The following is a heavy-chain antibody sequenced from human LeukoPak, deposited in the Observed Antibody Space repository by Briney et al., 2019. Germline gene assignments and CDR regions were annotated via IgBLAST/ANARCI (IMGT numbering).Heavy chain of an antibody. CDR2: ISGSGDTP. V-gene: IGHV3-23*01. CDR3: ARGGSGGAFDY. J-gene: IGHJ4*02. D-gene: IGHD4-23*01. CDR1: GFTFGSYA. Sequence: PGGSLRLSCTASGFTFGSYAMSWVRQAPGKGLEWVSTISGSGDTPYYADSVKGRFTISRDNSKNTLYLQMNSLRAEDTAVYYCARGGSGGAFDYWGQGTLVTVSS.